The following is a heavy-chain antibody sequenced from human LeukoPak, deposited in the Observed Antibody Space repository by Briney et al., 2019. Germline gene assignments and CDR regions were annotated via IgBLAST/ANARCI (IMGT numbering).Heavy chain of an antibody. CDR3: ARDRQSYGSGIDY. Sequence: QPGGSLRLSCAASGFSFSSTWMSWVRQAPGKGLEWVSYISSSGSTIYYADSVKGRFTISRDNAKNSLYLQMNSLRAEDTAVYYCARDRQSYGSGIDYWGQGTLVTVSS. D-gene: IGHD3-10*01. CDR2: ISSSGSTI. CDR1: GFSFSSTW. V-gene: IGHV3-11*04. J-gene: IGHJ4*02.